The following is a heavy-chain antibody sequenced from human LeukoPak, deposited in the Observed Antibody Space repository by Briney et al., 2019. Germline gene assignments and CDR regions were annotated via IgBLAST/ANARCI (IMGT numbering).Heavy chain of an antibody. CDR1: GFTYRSYA. CDR3: ATYGSGSYDY. J-gene: IGHJ4*02. D-gene: IGHD3-10*01. CDR2: ISGSGGST. V-gene: IGHV3-23*01. Sequence: PGGPVRLSCAASGFTYRSYAMSCVRQAPGKGQEWVSAISGSGGSTYYADSVKGRFTISRDNSKNTLYLQMNSLRAEDTAVYYCATYGSGSYDYWGQGTLVTVSS.